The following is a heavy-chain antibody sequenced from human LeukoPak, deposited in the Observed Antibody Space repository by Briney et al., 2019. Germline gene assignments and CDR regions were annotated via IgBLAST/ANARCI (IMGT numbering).Heavy chain of an antibody. J-gene: IGHJ4*02. CDR1: GFTFSSYA. V-gene: IGHV3-23*01. D-gene: IGHD2-15*01. CDR3: AKDSRRFCSDY. Sequence: GESLTLSCAASGFTFSSYAMSWVRQAPGKGLEWVSEISDSGGSTYYAAPVKGRFTISRDNSKNTLYLQMDSLRGEDTAVDYCAKDSRRFCSDYWGQGTLVTVSS. CDR2: ISDSGGST.